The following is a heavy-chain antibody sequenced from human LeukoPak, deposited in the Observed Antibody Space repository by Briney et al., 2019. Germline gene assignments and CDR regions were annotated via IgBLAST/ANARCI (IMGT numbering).Heavy chain of an antibody. J-gene: IGHJ4*02. D-gene: IGHD3-10*01. Sequence: SETLSLTCAVYGGSFSGYYWSWIRQPPGKGLEWIGEINHSGSTNYNPSLKSRVTISVDTSKNQFSLKLSSVTAADTAVYYCARRYGSGTVLGGDFDYWGRGTLVTVSS. CDR3: ARRYGSGTVLGGDFDY. CDR2: INHSGST. CDR1: GGSFSGYY. V-gene: IGHV4-34*01.